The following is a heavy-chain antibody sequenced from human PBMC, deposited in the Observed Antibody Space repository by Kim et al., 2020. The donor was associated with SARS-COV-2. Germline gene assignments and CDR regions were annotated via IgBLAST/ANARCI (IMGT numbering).Heavy chain of an antibody. D-gene: IGHD3-9*01. V-gene: IGHV3-23*01. CDR2: ISGSGGST. J-gene: IGHJ4*02. CDR1: GFTFSSYA. CDR3: ARHFAGGGYFDY. Sequence: GGSLRLSCAASGFTFSSYAMSWVRQAPGKGLEWVSAISGSGGSTYYADSVKGRFTISRDNSKNTLYLQMNSLRAEDTAVYYCARHFAGGGYFDYWGQGTLVTVSS.